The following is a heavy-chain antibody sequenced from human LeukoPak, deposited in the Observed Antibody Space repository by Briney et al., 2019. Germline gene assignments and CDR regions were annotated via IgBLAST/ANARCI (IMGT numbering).Heavy chain of an antibody. V-gene: IGHV4-38-2*02. CDR2: IYHSGST. Sequence: SETLSLTCTVSGYSISSGYYWGWIRQPPGKGLEWIGSIYHSGSTYYNPSLKSRVTISVDTSKNQFSLKLTSVTAADTAVYYCARGGGNCYASGYYYNELPFWHFDLWGRGTLVTVSS. D-gene: IGHD3-10*01. J-gene: IGHJ2*01. CDR3: ARGGGNCYASGYYYNELPFWHFDL. CDR1: GYSISSGYY.